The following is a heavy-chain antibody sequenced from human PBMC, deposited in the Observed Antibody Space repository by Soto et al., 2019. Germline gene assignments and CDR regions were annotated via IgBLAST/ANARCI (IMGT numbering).Heavy chain of an antibody. D-gene: IGHD6-13*01. J-gene: IGHJ4*02. V-gene: IGHV4-30-2*01. CDR2: IYHSGST. CDR1: GGSISSGGYS. Sequence: PSETLSLTCAVSGGSISSGGYSWSWIRQPPGKCLEWIGYIYHSGSTYYNPSLKSRVTISVDRSKNQFSLKLSSVTAADTAVYYCASSHAGAHITAAVHWGQGTLVTVSS. CDR3: ASSHAGAHITAAVH.